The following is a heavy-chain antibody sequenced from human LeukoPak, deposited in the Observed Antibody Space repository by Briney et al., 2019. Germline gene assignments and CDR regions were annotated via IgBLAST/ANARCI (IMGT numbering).Heavy chain of an antibody. CDR3: ARVIGDYDRRGLKNPCYFDY. CDR1: GGSIRNYF. V-gene: IGHV4-59*01. J-gene: IGHJ4*02. CDR2: IYYSGST. Sequence: PSETLSLTCSVSGGSIRNYFWSWIRQTPGTGLEWIGYIYYSGSTNYNPSLKSRVTISVDTSKNQFSLRLSSVTAADTAVYYCARVIGDYDRRGLKNPCYFDYWGQGTLVTVSS. D-gene: IGHD3-22*01.